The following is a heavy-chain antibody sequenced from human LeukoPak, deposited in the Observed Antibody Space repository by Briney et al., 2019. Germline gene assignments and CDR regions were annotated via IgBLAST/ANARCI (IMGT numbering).Heavy chain of an antibody. CDR3: ARDLHPSIAVAGTQFIWYFDL. J-gene: IGHJ2*01. CDR2: INPNSGGT. V-gene: IGHV1-2*02. Sequence: GASVKVSCKASGYTFTGYYMHWVRQAPGQGLEWMGWINPNSGGTNYAQKFQGRVTMTRDTSISTAYMELSRLRSDDTAVYYCARDLHPSIAVAGTQFIWYFDLWGRGTLVTVSS. CDR1: GYTFTGYY. D-gene: IGHD6-19*01.